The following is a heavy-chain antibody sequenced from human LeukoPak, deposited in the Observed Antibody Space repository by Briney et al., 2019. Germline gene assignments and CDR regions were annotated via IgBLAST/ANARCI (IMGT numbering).Heavy chain of an antibody. Sequence: GGSLRLSCAASGFSFSNYGTHWVRQAPGKGLEWVAVIWFDGNRKYYADSVKGRFTVSRDNSKNTVYLQMNSLSDEDTAIYYCARDRDTSSHYSWFDPWGHGTLVTVSS. J-gene: IGHJ5*02. CDR2: IWFDGNRK. V-gene: IGHV3-33*01. CDR1: GFSFSNYG. CDR3: ARDRDTSSHYSWFDP. D-gene: IGHD2-2*01.